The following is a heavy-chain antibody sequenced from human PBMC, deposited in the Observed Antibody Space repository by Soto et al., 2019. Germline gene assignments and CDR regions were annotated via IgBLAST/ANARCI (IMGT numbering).Heavy chain of an antibody. CDR3: ARGRTRKGVVISYYYYYYMDV. CDR2: MNPNSGNT. Sequence: ASVKVSCKASGYTFTSYDISWVRQATGQGLEWMGWMNPNSGNTGYAQKFQGRVTMTRNTSISTAYMELSSLRSEDTAVYYCARGRTRKGVVISYYYYYYMDVWGKGTTVTVSS. D-gene: IGHD3-3*01. CDR1: GYTFTSYD. J-gene: IGHJ6*03. V-gene: IGHV1-8*01.